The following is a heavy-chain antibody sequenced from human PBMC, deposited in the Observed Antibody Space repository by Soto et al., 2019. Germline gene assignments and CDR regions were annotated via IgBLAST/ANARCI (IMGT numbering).Heavy chain of an antibody. CDR1: GFTFSSYA. J-gene: IGHJ5*02. Sequence: PGGSLRLSCAASGFTFSSYAMSWVRQAPGKGLEWVSAISGSGGSTYYADSVKGRFTISRDNSKNTLYLQMNSLRAEDTAVYYCAKESDIVVVPAAENWFDPWGQGTLVTVSS. V-gene: IGHV3-23*01. CDR3: AKESDIVVVPAAENWFDP. D-gene: IGHD2-2*01. CDR2: ISGSGGST.